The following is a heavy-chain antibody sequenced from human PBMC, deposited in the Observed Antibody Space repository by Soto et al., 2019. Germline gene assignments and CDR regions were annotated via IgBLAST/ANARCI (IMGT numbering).Heavy chain of an antibody. Sequence: QVRLVQSGAEVKKPGASVKVSCKASGYIFTNYYIHWVRQAPGQGLEWMGIINPNGGSTNCAQKFQGRITLTRDTSTSTVYMDLSSLRSEDTAVYYCARGRYLGDQWGQGTLVTVSS. D-gene: IGHD2-21*01. CDR1: GYIFTNYY. V-gene: IGHV1-46*01. CDR2: INPNGGST. J-gene: IGHJ5*02. CDR3: ARGRYLGDQ.